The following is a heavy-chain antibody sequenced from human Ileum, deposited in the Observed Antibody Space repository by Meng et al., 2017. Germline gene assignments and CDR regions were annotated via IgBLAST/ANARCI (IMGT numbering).Heavy chain of an antibody. CDR2: IYWDDDT. D-gene: IGHD4-11*01. CDR3: AHKREETTVNYFDF. V-gene: IGHV2-5*02. CDR1: GFSVRTEGVV. Sequence: NHTQTCPLTGTGSGFSVRTEGVVVCWIRQPPGKAPEWLALIYWDDDTRYSPSLRHRLTITKDTSKNQVVLTMTDMDPVDTGRYYCAHKREETTVNYFDFWGQGTLVTVSS. J-gene: IGHJ4*02.